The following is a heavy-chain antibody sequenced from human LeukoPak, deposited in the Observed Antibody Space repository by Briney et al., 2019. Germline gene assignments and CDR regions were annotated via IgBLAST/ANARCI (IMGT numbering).Heavy chain of an antibody. J-gene: IGHJ4*02. CDR1: GGSFSGYY. Sequence: SETLSLTCAVYGGSFSGYYWSWIRQPPGKGLEWIGEINHSGSTNYNPSLKSRVTISVDTSKNQFSLKLSSVTAADTAVYYCARGRRSYSSGRFDYWGQGTLVNVSS. CDR2: INHSGST. D-gene: IGHD6-19*01. CDR3: ARGRRSYSSGRFDY. V-gene: IGHV4-34*01.